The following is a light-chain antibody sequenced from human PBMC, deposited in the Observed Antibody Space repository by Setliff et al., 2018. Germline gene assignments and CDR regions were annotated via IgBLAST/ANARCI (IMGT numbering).Light chain of an antibody. CDR2: EVN. Sequence: QSALTQPASVSGSPGQSITISCAGTSSDIGSYHLVSWYQQHPGKVPKLMIYEVNKRPSGVSNRFSGSKSGNTASLTISGLQAEDEGDYYCNAYSADTTYVFGSGTKVTVL. CDR3: NAYSADTTYV. V-gene: IGLV2-23*02. CDR1: SSDIGSYHL. J-gene: IGLJ1*01.